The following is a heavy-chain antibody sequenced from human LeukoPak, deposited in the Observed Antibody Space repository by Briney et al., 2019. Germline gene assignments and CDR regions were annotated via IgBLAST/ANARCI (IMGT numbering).Heavy chain of an antibody. Sequence: SETLSLTCTVSGGSISSYYWSWIRQPPGKGLEWIGYIYYSGSTNYNPSLKSRVTISVDTSKNQFSLKLSSVTAADTALYYCASGYSDYADYYNYYMDVWGKGTTVTVSS. V-gene: IGHV4-59*12. CDR1: GGSISSYY. J-gene: IGHJ6*03. D-gene: IGHD4-11*01. CDR3: ASGYSDYADYYNYYMDV. CDR2: IYYSGST.